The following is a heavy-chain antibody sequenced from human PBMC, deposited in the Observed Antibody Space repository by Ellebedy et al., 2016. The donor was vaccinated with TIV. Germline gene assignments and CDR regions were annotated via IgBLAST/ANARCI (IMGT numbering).Heavy chain of an antibody. D-gene: IGHD3-10*01. V-gene: IGHV4-30-4*01. CDR2: IYYSGST. CDR3: ARVVYGFGFDY. Sequence: SETLSLTXTVSGGSISSGDYYWSWIRQPPGKGLEWIGYIYYSGSTYYNPSLKSRVTISVDTSKNQFSLKLSSVTAADTAVYYCARVVYGFGFDYWGQGTLVTVSS. CDR1: GGSISSGDYY. J-gene: IGHJ4*02.